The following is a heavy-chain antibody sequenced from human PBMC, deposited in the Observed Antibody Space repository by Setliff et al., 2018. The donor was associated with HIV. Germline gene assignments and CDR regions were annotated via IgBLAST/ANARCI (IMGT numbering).Heavy chain of an antibody. Sequence: PSETLSLTCTVSGGSISNDYWSWIRQSPGKGLEWIGDVNYTGTTTYNPSLKSRVAISVETSQNQVSLKVTAVTTADTAVYYCARGSGYFYRRGPPYNWFDPWGQGTQVTAPQ. CDR3: ARGSGYFYRRGPPYNWFDP. V-gene: IGHV4-59*01. J-gene: IGHJ5*02. CDR2: VNYTGTT. D-gene: IGHD5-18*01. CDR1: GGSISNDY.